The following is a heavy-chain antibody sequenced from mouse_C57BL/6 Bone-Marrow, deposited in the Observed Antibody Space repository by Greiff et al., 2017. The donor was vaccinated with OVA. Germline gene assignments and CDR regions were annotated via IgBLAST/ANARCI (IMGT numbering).Heavy chain of an antibody. CDR2: IDPSDSYT. Sequence: QVQLQQSGAELVKPGASVKLSCKASGYTFTSYWMQWVKQRPGQGLEWIGEIDPSDSYTNYNQKFNGKATLTVDTSSSTAYMQLSSLTSEDSAVYYCASAVFAYWGQGTLVTVSA. J-gene: IGHJ3*01. CDR1: GYTFTSYW. V-gene: IGHV1-50*01. CDR3: ASAVFAY.